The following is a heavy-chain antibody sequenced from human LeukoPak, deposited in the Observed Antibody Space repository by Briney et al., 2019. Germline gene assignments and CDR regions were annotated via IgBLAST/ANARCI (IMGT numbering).Heavy chain of an antibody. D-gene: IGHD3-22*01. J-gene: IGHJ6*02. V-gene: IGHV4-59*01. Sequence: SETLSLTCTVSGGSISSYYWSWIRQPPGKGLEWIGYIYYSGSTNYNPSLKSRVTISVDTSKNQFSLKLSSVTAADTAVYYCARLYYDGWGGLDVWGQGTTVTVSS. CDR2: IYYSGST. CDR3: ARLYYDGWGGLDV. CDR1: GGSISSYY.